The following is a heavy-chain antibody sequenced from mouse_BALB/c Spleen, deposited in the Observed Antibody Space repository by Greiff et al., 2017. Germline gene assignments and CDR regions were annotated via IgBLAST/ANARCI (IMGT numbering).Heavy chain of an antibody. CDR2: IDPENGNT. CDR1: GFNIKDYY. Sequence: DVKLQESGAELVRPGALVKLSCKASGFNIKDYYMHWVKQRPEQGLEWIGWIDPENGNTIYDPKFQGKASITADTSSNTAYLQLSSLTSEDTAVYYCARGSSYGFDYWGQGTTLTVSS. J-gene: IGHJ2*01. CDR3: ARGSSYGFDY. D-gene: IGHD1-1*01. V-gene: IGHV14-1*02.